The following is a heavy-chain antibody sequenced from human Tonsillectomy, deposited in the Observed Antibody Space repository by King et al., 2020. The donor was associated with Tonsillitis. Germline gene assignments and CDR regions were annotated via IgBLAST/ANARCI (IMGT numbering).Heavy chain of an antibody. Sequence: QLVQSGAEVKKPGESLRISCKGSGYSFTSYWISWVRQMPGKGLEWMGRIDPSDSYTNYSPSFQGHVTISADKSISTAYLQWSSLKASDTAMYYCARPLTMAAVATGFDPWGQGTLVTVSS. D-gene: IGHD5-24*01. V-gene: IGHV5-10-1*03. CDR3: ARPLTMAAVATGFDP. J-gene: IGHJ5*02. CDR1: GYSFTSYW. CDR2: IDPSDSYT.